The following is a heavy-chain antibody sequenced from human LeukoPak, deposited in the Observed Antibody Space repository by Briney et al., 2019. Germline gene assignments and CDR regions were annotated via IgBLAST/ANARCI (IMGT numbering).Heavy chain of an antibody. D-gene: IGHD2-21*02. CDR1: GFTFDDYA. CDR2: INRNSADV. J-gene: IGHJ4*02. Sequence: GGSLRLSCAASGFTFDDYAMVWVRQPPRKGLEWVSGINRNSADVAYADSVKGRFTISRDNAKNSRYLQMNSLRAEDTALYFCAKYIGSHIVLITALDYWGQGTLVTVSS. V-gene: IGHV3-9*01. CDR3: AKYIGSHIVLITALDY.